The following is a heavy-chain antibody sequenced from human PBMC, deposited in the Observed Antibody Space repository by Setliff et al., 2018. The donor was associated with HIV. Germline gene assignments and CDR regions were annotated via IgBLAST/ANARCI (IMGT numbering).Heavy chain of an antibody. Sequence: SVKVSCKASGGTFSSYAFNWVRQAPGQGLEWMGGIIPIFGTANYAQKFQGRVSITADESTSTAYMELSSLRSEDTAVYYCGVGPERIYYYYGMDVWGQGTTVTVSS. V-gene: IGHV1-69*13. CDR2: IIPIFGTA. CDR1: GGTFSSYA. D-gene: IGHD1-26*01. J-gene: IGHJ6*02. CDR3: GVGPERIYYYYGMDV.